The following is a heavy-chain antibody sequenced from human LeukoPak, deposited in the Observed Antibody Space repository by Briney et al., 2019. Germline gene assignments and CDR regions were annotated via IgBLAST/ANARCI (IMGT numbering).Heavy chain of an antibody. CDR1: GGSISSYY. Sequence: SETLSLTCTVSGGSISSYYWSWIRQPPGKGLEWIGYIYYSGSTNYNPSLKSRVTISVDTSKNQFSLKLSSVTAADTAVYYCARDKGLGSYGSEFDYWGQGTLATVSS. V-gene: IGHV4-59*01. D-gene: IGHD5-18*01. J-gene: IGHJ4*02. CDR3: ARDKGLGSYGSEFDY. CDR2: IYYSGST.